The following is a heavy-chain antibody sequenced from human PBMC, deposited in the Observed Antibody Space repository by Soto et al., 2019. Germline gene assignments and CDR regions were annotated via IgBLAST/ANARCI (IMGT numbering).Heavy chain of an antibody. V-gene: IGHV1-18*01. CDR3: AREGPAPYYYSGMDV. CDR1: GYSFTTYG. J-gene: IGHJ6*02. Sequence: QVQLVQSRGEVKKPGASVKVSCKTSGYSFTTYGISWVRQAPGQGLEWMGWISGYNGNTNNAQNPQGRVTMTTDTSTSTAYMELRRLRSDDTAVYYCAREGPAPYYYSGMDVWGQGSTVTVSS. CDR2: ISGYNGNT.